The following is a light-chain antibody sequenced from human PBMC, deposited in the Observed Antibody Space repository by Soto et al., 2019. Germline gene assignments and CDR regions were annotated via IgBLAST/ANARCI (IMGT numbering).Light chain of an antibody. CDR3: QQYNSYPYT. CDR1: QSISSW. CDR2: KAS. V-gene: IGKV1-5*03. J-gene: IGKJ2*01. Sequence: DIQMTQSPSTLSASVGDRVTITCRASQSISSWLAWYQQKPGKAPKLLIYKASSLASGIPSRFSGSGSGTELTLTISRLQPDDFATYYCQQYNSYPYTFGQGTKLEIK.